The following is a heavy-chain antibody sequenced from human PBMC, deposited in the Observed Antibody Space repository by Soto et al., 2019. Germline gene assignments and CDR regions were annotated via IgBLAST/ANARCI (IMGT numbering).Heavy chain of an antibody. CDR2: ISAYNGNT. J-gene: IGHJ4*02. CDR3: ARDFYYDSSGYYCY. CDR1: GYTFTSYG. Sequence: ASVKVSCKASGYTFTSYGISWVRQAPGQGLEWMGWISAYNGNTNYAQKLQGRVTMTTDTSTSTAYMELRSLRSDDTAVYYCARDFYYDSSGYYCYWGQGTLVTSPQ. V-gene: IGHV1-18*01. D-gene: IGHD3-22*01.